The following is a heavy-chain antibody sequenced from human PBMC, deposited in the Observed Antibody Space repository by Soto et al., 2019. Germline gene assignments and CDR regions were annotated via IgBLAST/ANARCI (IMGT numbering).Heavy chain of an antibody. D-gene: IGHD6-19*01. J-gene: IGHJ4*02. Sequence: QVQLVQSGAEVKKPGSSVTVSCKASGGTFSSYAISWVRQAPGQGLEWMGGIIPIFGTATYAQKFQGRVTITADESTSTAYMGLSSLRSEDTAVYYCARSAGYSSGWAFDYWGQGTLVTVSS. CDR2: IIPIFGTA. CDR3: ARSAGYSSGWAFDY. V-gene: IGHV1-69*01. CDR1: GGTFSSYA.